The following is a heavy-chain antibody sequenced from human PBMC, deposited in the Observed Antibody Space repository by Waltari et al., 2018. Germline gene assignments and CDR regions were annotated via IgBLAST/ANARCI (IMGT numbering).Heavy chain of an antibody. V-gene: IGHV4-39*01. J-gene: IGHJ5*02. CDR3: ARHWKRSGYRFDP. Sequence: QLRLQESGPGLVKPSETLSLTCTVSGGSISSGGYYWGWIRQSPGKGLEWIGSIYYSGSTYYNPTLEGRVTISGDTSKKEFSLKLSSVTAADTAVYYCARHWKRSGYRFDPWGQGTLVTVSS. CDR2: IYYSGST. CDR1: GGSISSGGYY. D-gene: IGHD5-12*01.